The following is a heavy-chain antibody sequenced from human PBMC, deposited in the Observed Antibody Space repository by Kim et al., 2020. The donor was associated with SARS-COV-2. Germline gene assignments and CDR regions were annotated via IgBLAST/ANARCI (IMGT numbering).Heavy chain of an antibody. Sequence: SLRLSCSSSLFTPPPPRPSWVRQAPGKGLEWVGRIKTQTDGGTTDYAAPVKGRFTISRDDSKKTLYMQMNSLKTEDKAVYYCTTQAAAYYYGMDVWGQGTTVTVSS. D-gene: IGHD6-13*01. V-gene: IGHV3-15*01. CDR2: IKTQTDGGTT. CDR1: LFTPPPPR. J-gene: IGHJ6*02. CDR3: TTQAAAYYYGMDV.